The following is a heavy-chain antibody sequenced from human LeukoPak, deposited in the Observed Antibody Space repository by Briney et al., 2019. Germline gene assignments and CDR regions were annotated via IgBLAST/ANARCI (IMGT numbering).Heavy chain of an antibody. V-gene: IGHV3-7*01. Sequence: TGGSLRLSCAASGFTFSSYWMSWVRQAPGKGLEWVANIKQDGSEKYYVDSVKGRFTISRDNAKNSLYLQMNSLRAEDTAVYYCARAGGYSSSWYRGYYYMDVWGKGTTVTVSS. J-gene: IGHJ6*03. D-gene: IGHD6-13*01. CDR2: IKQDGSEK. CDR3: ARAGGYSSSWYRGYYYMDV. CDR1: GFTFSSYW.